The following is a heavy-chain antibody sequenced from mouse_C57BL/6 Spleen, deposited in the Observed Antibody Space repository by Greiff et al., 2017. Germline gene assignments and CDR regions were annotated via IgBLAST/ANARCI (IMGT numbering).Heavy chain of an antibody. CDR3: ARRQLTPFDY. Sequence: EVQLQESGGGLVKPGGSLKLSCAASGFTFSSYTMSWVRQTPEKRLEWVATISGGGGNTYYPDSVKGRFTISRDNAKNTLYRQMSSLRSEDTALYYCARRQLTPFDYWGQGTTLTVSS. CDR1: GFTFSSYT. CDR2: ISGGGGNT. D-gene: IGHD3-3*01. V-gene: IGHV5-9*01. J-gene: IGHJ2*01.